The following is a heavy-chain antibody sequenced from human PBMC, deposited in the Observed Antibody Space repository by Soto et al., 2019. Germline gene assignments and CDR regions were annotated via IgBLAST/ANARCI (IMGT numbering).Heavy chain of an antibody. D-gene: IGHD5-12*01. CDR1: GYTFTSYY. CDR3: ARGGGLPPQDIVATDYYGMDV. Sequence: GASVKVSCKASGYTFTSYYMNWVRQAPGQGLEWIGRIIVGRGNTNYAQKFQGRVTITADKSTSTAYMELSSLRSEDTAVYYCARGGGLPPQDIVATDYYGMDVWGQGTTVTVSS. CDR2: IIVGRGNT. J-gene: IGHJ6*02. V-gene: IGHV1-46*01.